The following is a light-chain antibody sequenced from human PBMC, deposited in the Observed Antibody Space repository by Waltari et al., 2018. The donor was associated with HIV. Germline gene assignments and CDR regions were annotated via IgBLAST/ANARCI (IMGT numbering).Light chain of an antibody. CDR1: QSVSSTS. J-gene: IGKJ1*01. CDR3: QHYGSSPQT. V-gene: IGKV3-20*01. Sequence: EIVLTQSPGTLSLSPGERATLSCRASQSVSSTSLAWYQQKPGQAPSRLIYAGSSRAAGIPDRFSGSGSGTEFTLTISRLEPEDFAVYYCQHYGSSPQTFGHGTKVEIK. CDR2: AGS.